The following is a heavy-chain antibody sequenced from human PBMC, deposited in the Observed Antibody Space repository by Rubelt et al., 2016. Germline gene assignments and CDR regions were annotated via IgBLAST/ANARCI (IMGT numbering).Heavy chain of an antibody. V-gene: IGHV4-61*05. J-gene: IGHJ5*02. CDR2: ISNSGST. CDR1: GGSIRSSSHY. CDR3: ARGRARLNWFEP. Sequence: QLHLQESGPGLVKPSETLSLTCTVSGGSIRSSSHYLGWIRQPPGKGLEWIGYISNSGSTSYNPSLKSRVTISLDTSKNHFSLTLRSVRVGDTVGYDCARGRARLNWFEPWGQGTRVTVSS. D-gene: IGHD6-19*01.